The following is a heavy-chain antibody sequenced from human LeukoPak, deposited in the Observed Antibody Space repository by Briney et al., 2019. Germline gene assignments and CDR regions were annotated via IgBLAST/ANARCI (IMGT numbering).Heavy chain of an antibody. CDR2: IYSGGST. V-gene: IGHV3-66*01. CDR1: GFTFDDYA. Sequence: GGSLRLSCAASGFTFDDYAMHWVRQAPGKGLEWVSVIYSGGSTYYADSVKGRFTISRDNSKNTLYLQMNSLRAEDTAVYYCARELARGVIRAFDIWGQGTMVTVSS. J-gene: IGHJ3*02. D-gene: IGHD3-10*01. CDR3: ARELARGVIRAFDI.